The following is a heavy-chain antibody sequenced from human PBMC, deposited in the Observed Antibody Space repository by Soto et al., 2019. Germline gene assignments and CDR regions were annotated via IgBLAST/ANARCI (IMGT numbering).Heavy chain of an antibody. CDR1: GGSISSSSYY. Sequence: SETLSLTCTVSGGSISSSSYYWGWIRQPPGKGLEWIGSIYYSGSTYYNPSLKSRVTISVDTSKNQFSLKLSSVTAADTAVYYCATGRGVATILGQDAFDIWGQGTMVTVSS. V-gene: IGHV4-39*01. D-gene: IGHD5-12*01. CDR3: ATGRGVATILGQDAFDI. CDR2: IYYSGST. J-gene: IGHJ3*02.